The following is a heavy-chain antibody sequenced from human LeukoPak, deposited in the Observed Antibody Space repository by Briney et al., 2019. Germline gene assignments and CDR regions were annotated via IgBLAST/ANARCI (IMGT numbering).Heavy chain of an antibody. D-gene: IGHD6-19*01. CDR2: ISGSGGST. J-gene: IGHJ4*02. CDR3: AKALPSSGWYWGFDY. Sequence: GGSLRLSCAASGFTFSSYAMSWVHQAPGKGLEWVSAISGSGGSTYYADSVKGRFTISRDNSKNTLYLQMNSLRAEDTAVYYCAKALPSSGWYWGFDYWGQGTLVTVSS. CDR1: GFTFSSYA. V-gene: IGHV3-23*01.